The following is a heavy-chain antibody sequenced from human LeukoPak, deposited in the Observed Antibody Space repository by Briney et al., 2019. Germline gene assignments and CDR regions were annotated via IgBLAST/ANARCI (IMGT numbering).Heavy chain of an antibody. V-gene: IGHV1-2*02. J-gene: IGHJ5*02. D-gene: IGHD1-26*01. CDR3: ARENSGSYLNWFDP. CDR1: GYTFTGYY. Sequence: ASVKVSCKASGYTFTGYYMHWVRQAPGQGLEWMGWINPNSGGTNYAQKFQGRVTMTRDTSISTAYMELSRLRAEDTAVYYCARENSGSYLNWFDPWGQGTLVTVSS. CDR2: INPNSGGT.